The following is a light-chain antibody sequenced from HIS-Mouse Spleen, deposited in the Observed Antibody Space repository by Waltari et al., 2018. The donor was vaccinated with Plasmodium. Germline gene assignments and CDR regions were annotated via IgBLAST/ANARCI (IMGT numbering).Light chain of an antibody. CDR3: CSYAGSSTFV. J-gene: IGLJ3*02. CDR1: TRDDGSYNL. Sequence: QSALTQPASVSGSPGKSITIPCNGTTRDDGSYNLVSWYQQHPGKAPKLMIYEGSKRPSGVSNRFSGSKSGNTASLTISGLQAEDEADYYCCSYAGSSTFVFGGGTKLTVL. V-gene: IGLV2-23*03. CDR2: EGS.